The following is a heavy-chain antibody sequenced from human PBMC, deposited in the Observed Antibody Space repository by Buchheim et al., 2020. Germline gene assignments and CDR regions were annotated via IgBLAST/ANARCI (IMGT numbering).Heavy chain of an antibody. D-gene: IGHD5-18*01. CDR2: INYSGST. J-gene: IGHJ2*01. CDR3: ARRPLDKAMVTSMRNWYFDL. Sequence: QVQLQQWGAGLLKPSETLSLTCAVYGGSFSGYYWSWIRQPPGKGLEWIGEINYSGSTNYNPSLKSRVTISLDTSENQFSLKLSSVTAADTAVYYCARRPLDKAMVTSMRNWYFDLWGRGTL. CDR1: GGSFSGYY. V-gene: IGHV4-34*01.